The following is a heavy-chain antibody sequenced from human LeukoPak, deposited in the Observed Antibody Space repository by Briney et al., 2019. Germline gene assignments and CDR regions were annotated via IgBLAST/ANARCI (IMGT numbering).Heavy chain of an antibody. J-gene: IGHJ4*02. CDR3: ARDRRGYSGSSLFDY. CDR1: GFTFSSYA. Sequence: GGSLRLSCAASGFTFSSYAMHWVRQAPGKGLEWVAVISYDGSNKYYADSVKGRFTISRDNSKNTLYLQMNSLRAEDTAVYYCARDRRGYSGSSLFDYWGQGTLVTVSS. CDR2: ISYDGSNK. D-gene: IGHD1-26*01. V-gene: IGHV3-30-3*01.